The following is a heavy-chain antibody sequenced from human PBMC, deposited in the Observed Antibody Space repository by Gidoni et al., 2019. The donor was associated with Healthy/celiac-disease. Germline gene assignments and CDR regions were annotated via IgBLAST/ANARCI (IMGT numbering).Heavy chain of an antibody. CDR2: IYYSGST. D-gene: IGHD6-6*01. CDR1: GGSISSSSYY. J-gene: IGHJ5*02. V-gene: IGHV4-39*01. CDR3: ARHDAPPGAARVPIGVVRFDP. Sequence: QLQLQESGPGLVKPSETLSLTCTVSGGSISSSSYYWGWIRQPPGKGLEWIGSIYYSGSTYYNPSLKSRVTISVDTSKNQFSLKLSSVTAADTAVYYCARHDAPPGAARVPIGVVRFDPWGQGTLVTVSS.